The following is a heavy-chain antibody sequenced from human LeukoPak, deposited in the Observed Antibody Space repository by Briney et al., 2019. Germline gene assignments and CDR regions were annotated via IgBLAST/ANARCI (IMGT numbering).Heavy chain of an antibody. D-gene: IGHD2-2*01. V-gene: IGHV4-4*02. CDR2: IYHSGST. CDR3: ARDQHCSSTSCYDY. J-gene: IGHJ4*02. CDR1: GGSISSSNW. Sequence: SETLSLTCAVSGGSISSSNWWSWVRQPPGQGLEWIGEIYHSGSTNYNPSLKSRVTMSVDKSKNQFSLKLSSVTAADTAVYYCARDQHCSSTSCYDYWGQGTLVTVSS.